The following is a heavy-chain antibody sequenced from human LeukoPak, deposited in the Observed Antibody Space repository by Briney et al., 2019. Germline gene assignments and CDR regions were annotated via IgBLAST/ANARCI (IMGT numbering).Heavy chain of an antibody. CDR2: IYWNGDD. Sequence: NKARSTLVEPTQTPPLACTLSGCSLSTGGGGWGWIRQPPGKALEWLALIYWNGDDRYSPSLKSRLTITKDTSKNQVVLTMTNMDPADTATYYCVHRPRVSGEELDPWGQGILVTVSS. D-gene: IGHD3-10*01. J-gene: IGHJ5*02. CDR3: VHRPRVSGEELDP. CDR1: GCSLSTGGGG. V-gene: IGHV2-5*01.